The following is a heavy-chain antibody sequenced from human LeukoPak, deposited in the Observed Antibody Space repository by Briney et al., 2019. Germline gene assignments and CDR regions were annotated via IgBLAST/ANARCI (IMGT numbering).Heavy chain of an antibody. V-gene: IGHV4-34*01. CDR1: GGSFSGYY. D-gene: IGHD3-10*01. CDR2: INHSGST. Sequence: SETLSLTCAVYGGSFSGYYWSWIRQPPGKGLEWIGEINHSGSTNYNPSLKSRVTISVDTSKNQFSLKLSSVTAADTAVYYCAREPGTGSYFDYWGQGTLVTVSS. J-gene: IGHJ4*02. CDR3: AREPGTGSYFDY.